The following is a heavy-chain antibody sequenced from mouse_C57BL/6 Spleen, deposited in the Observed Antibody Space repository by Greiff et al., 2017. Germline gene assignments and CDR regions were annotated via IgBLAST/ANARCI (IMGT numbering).Heavy chain of an antibody. CDR2: ISSGSSTI. V-gene: IGHV5-17*01. CDR1: GFTFSDYG. CDR3: AREGYGNYAMDY. D-gene: IGHD2-1*01. J-gene: IGHJ4*01. Sequence: DVKLVESGGGLVKPGGSLKLSCAASGFTFSDYGMHWVRQAPEKGLEWVAYISSGSSTIYYADTVKGRFTISRDNAKNTLFLQMTSLRSEDTAMYYCAREGYGNYAMDYWGQGTSVTVSS.